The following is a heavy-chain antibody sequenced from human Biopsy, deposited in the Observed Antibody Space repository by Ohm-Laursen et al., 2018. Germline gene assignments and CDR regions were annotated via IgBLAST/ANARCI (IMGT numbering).Heavy chain of an antibody. V-gene: IGHV4-4*09. D-gene: IGHD2-15*01. CDR3: ARMDCSGGSCHYYSYGMDV. CDR2: IHHSGST. Sequence: TLSLTCTVSGVSITAYYWSWIRQPPGKGLECIGNIHHSGSTNYNPSLKSRLTISVDTSKNQFSLKMSSVTAADTAVYYWARMDCSGGSCHYYSYGMDVWGQGTTVTVSS. J-gene: IGHJ6*02. CDR1: GVSITAYY.